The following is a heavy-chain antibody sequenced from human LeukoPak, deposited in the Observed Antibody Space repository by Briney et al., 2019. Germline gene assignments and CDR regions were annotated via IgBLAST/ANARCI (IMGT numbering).Heavy chain of an antibody. J-gene: IGHJ3*02. V-gene: IGHV4-34*01. CDR2: INHSGST. D-gene: IGHD5-18*01. CDR1: GGSFSGYY. Sequence: PSETLSLTCAVYGGSFSGYYWSWIRQPPGKGLEWIGEINHSGSTNYNPSLRSRVTISVDTSKNQFSLKLSSVPAADTAVCYCARDVDTPMVDAFDIWGQGTMVTVSS. CDR3: ARDVDTPMVDAFDI.